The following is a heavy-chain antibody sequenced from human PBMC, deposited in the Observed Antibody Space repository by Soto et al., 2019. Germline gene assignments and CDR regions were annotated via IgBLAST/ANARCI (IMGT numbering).Heavy chain of an antibody. CDR3: AKDLHSSGWAAYNFDY. D-gene: IGHD6-25*01. CDR1: GFTFSNFG. Sequence: QVQLVESGGGVVQPGRSLRLSCAASGFTFSNFGMHWVRQAPGKGREWVALISYDGSNKYYADSVKGRFTISRDSTKNTLSLQINSLRAEDSAVYYCAKDLHSSGWAAYNFDYWGQGTLVTVSS. CDR2: ISYDGSNK. J-gene: IGHJ4*02. V-gene: IGHV3-30*18.